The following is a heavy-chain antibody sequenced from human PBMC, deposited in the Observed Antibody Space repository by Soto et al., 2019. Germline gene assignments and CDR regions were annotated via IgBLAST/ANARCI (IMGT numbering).Heavy chain of an antibody. J-gene: IGHJ4*02. CDR1: GGTFSSYA. Sequence: SVKVSCKASGGTFSSYAISWVRQAPGQGLEWMGGIIPIFGTANYAQKFQGRVTITADESTSTAYMELSSLRSEDTAVYYCASSTSIATISVFDSWGQGTLVTVYS. D-gene: IGHD5-12*01. CDR2: IIPIFGTA. CDR3: ASSTSIATISVFDS. V-gene: IGHV1-69*13.